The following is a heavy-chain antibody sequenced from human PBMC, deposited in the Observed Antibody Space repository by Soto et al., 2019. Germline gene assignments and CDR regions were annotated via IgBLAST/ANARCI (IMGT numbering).Heavy chain of an antibody. CDR3: ASLNYWDSSGFFDY. J-gene: IGHJ4*02. CDR1: GFTFSDYY. D-gene: IGHD3-22*01. V-gene: IGHV3-11*06. CDR2: ISSSSSYT. Sequence: QVQLVESGGGLVKPGGSLRLSCAASGFTFSDYYMSWIRQAPGKGLEWVSYISSSSSYTNYADSVKGRFTISRDNAKNSLYLQMNSLRAEDTAVYYCASLNYWDSSGFFDYWGQGTLVTVSS.